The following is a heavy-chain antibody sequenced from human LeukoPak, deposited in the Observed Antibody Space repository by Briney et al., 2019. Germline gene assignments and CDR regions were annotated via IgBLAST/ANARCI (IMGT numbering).Heavy chain of an antibody. J-gene: IGHJ6*03. CDR1: GGSISSGSYY. D-gene: IGHD3-10*01. CDR2: IYTSGST. V-gene: IGHV4-61*02. Sequence: SQTLSLTCTVSGGSISSGSYYWSWIRQPAGTGLEWIGRIYTSGSTNYNPSLKSRVTISVDTSKNQFSLKLSSVTAADTAVYYCAREDYCGSGSHMDVWGKGTTVTVSS. CDR3: AREDYCGSGSHMDV.